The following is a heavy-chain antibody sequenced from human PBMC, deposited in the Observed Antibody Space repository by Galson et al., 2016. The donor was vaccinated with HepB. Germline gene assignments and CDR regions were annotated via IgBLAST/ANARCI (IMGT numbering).Heavy chain of an antibody. CDR3: ARSREYFGSGSYLDY. CDR1: GFNFISYG. V-gene: IGHV3-33*01. D-gene: IGHD3-10*01. Sequence: SLRLSCAASGFNFISYGMHWVRQAPGKGLEWVAVTWFDGNYKDYAEPVKGRITVSRDNTKNTLSLQLDSLRAEDTAVYHCARSREYFGSGSYLDYWGQGTLVIVSS. J-gene: IGHJ4*02. CDR2: TWFDGNYK.